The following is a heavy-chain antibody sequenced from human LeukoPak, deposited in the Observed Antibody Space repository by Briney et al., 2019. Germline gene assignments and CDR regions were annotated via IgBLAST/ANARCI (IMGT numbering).Heavy chain of an antibody. V-gene: IGHV3-33*06. D-gene: IGHD3-10*01. CDR2: IWYDGSNK. Sequence: GGSLRLSCAASGFTFSSYGMHWVRQAPGKGLEWVAVIWYDGSNKYYADSVKGRFTISRDNSKNTLYLQMNSLRAEDTAVYYCAKEYGSGSYPNWGQGTPVTVSS. CDR3: AKEYGSGSYPN. CDR1: GFTFSSYG. J-gene: IGHJ4*02.